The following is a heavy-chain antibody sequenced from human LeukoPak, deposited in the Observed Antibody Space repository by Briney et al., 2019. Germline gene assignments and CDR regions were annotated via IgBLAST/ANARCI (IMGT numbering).Heavy chain of an antibody. CDR3: ARVKDIVVVPADASAFDI. J-gene: IGHJ3*02. CDR1: GGSVSSYY. V-gene: IGHV4-59*02. CDR2: VYYSGST. D-gene: IGHD2-2*01. Sequence: SETLSLTCTVSGGSVSSYYWSWMRQSPGKGLEWIGYVYYSGSTNYNPALKSRVTISLDTSENQFSLKLSSVTAADTAVYYCARVKDIVVVPADASAFDIWGQGTMVTVSS.